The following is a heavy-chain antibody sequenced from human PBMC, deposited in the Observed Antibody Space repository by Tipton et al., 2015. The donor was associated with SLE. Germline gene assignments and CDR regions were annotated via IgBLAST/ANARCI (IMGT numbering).Heavy chain of an antibody. CDR2: IYYSGST. D-gene: IGHD3-22*01. J-gene: IGHJ3*02. CDR1: GGSISSSSYY. Sequence: TLSLTCTVSGGSISSSSYYWGWIRQPPGKGLEWIGSIYYSGSTYYNPSLKSRVTISVDTSKNQFSLKLSSVTAADTAVYYCARVDMIVVVTSAFDIWGQGTMVTVSS. V-gene: IGHV4-39*07. CDR3: ARVDMIVVVTSAFDI.